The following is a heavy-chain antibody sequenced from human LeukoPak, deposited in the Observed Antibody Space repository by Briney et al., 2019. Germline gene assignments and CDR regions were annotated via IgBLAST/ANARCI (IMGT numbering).Heavy chain of an antibody. CDR3: ARSSSPTAFDI. D-gene: IGHD6-6*01. Sequence: GGSLRLSCAASGFTFDDYAMHWVRQAPGKGLEWVSGISWNSGSIGYADSVKGRFTISRDNAKNSLYLQMNSLRAEDTAVYYCARSSSPTAFDIWAKGQWSPSPQ. J-gene: IGHJ3*02. V-gene: IGHV3-9*01. CDR2: ISWNSGSI. CDR1: GFTFDDYA.